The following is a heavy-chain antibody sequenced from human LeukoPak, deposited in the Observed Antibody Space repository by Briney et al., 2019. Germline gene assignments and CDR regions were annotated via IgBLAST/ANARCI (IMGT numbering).Heavy chain of an antibody. CDR2: IYYTGNT. CDR3: AGQRIAVADHFDL. J-gene: IGHJ4*02. D-gene: IGHD6-19*01. CDR1: GGSIGSHY. V-gene: IGHV4-59*08. Sequence: SETLSLTCTVSGGSIGSHYWNWIRQSPGKGLEWIGYIYYTGNTKYNPSLEGRVSMSVDTSKNHFSLNLNSVTATDTAVYYCAGQRIAVADHFDLWGQGTLVAVSS.